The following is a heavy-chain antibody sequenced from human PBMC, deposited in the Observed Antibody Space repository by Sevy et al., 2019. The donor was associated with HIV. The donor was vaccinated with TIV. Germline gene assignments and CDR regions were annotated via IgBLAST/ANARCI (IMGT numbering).Heavy chain of an antibody. J-gene: IGHJ3*02. V-gene: IGHV4-4*02. CDR1: GGSISNNKW. CDR3: ALNDHYSIDI. D-gene: IGHD2-21*01. Sequence: SETLSLTCAVSGGSISNNKWWSWVRQSPGKGLEWIGEIYHLGSTNYNPSLKSRVTISVDQSKNQFSLELNSVTAADTAVYYCALNDHYSIDIWGQGTMVTVSS. CDR2: IYHLGST.